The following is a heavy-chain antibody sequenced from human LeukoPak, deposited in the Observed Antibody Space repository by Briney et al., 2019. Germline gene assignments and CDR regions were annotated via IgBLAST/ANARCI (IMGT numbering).Heavy chain of an antibody. V-gene: IGHV4-59*01. J-gene: IGHJ6*02. CDR3: ARGRSNYYGMDV. CDR2: IYYNGNT. CDR1: DVSINSYY. D-gene: IGHD1-26*01. Sequence: KASETLSLTCSVSDVSINSYYWNWIRRPPGKGLEWIGYIYYNGNTNYSPSLKSRVTMSVDTSKNLFSLKVSSVTAADTAVYYCARGRSNYYGMDVWGQGTTVTVSS.